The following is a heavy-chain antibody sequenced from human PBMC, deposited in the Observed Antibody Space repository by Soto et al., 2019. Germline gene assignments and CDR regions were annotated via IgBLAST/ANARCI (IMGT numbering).Heavy chain of an antibody. D-gene: IGHD3-10*01. CDR2: ISGSGGGT. CDR3: AKDQEGMDYYGMDV. V-gene: IGHV3-23*01. J-gene: IGHJ6*02. CDR1: GFTFSSDA. Sequence: EVQLLESGGGLVQPGGSLRLSCAASGFTFSSDAMSWVRQAPGKGLEWVSAISGSGGGTYYADSAKGRFTISRDNTKKALYLQRNSLGAEDTAVYYCAKDQEGMDYYGMDVWGQGTTVTVSS.